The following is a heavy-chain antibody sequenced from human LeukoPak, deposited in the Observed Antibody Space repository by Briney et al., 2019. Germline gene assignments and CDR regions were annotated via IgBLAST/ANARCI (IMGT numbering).Heavy chain of an antibody. V-gene: IGHV4-59*08. J-gene: IGHJ6*03. Sequence: PSETLSLTCTVSGGSISSYYWSWIRQPPGKGLEWIGYIYYSGSTNYNPSLKSRVTISVDTSKNQFSLKLSSVTAADTAVYYCARPKLVLAYCGGDCYYMDVWGKGTTVTVSS. CDR3: ARPKLVLAYCGGDCYYMDV. D-gene: IGHD2-21*01. CDR1: GGSISSYY. CDR2: IYYSGST.